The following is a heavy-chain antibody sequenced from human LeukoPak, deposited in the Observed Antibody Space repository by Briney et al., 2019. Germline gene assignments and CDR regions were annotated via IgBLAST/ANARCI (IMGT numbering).Heavy chain of an antibody. D-gene: IGHD3-22*01. V-gene: IGHV1-2*02. CDR2: INPNSAAT. J-gene: IGHJ4*02. CDR1: GSTFTGYY. CDR3: ARGVEGYYDSSTDRLFDF. Sequence: ASLKASCKASGSTFTGYYMHWVRQAPGQGLQWMGWINPNSAATSYAQKFQGRVTMTRDTSMSPAYMELSTLRSDDPPVYHCARGVEGYYDSSTDRLFDFWGQGTLVTVSS.